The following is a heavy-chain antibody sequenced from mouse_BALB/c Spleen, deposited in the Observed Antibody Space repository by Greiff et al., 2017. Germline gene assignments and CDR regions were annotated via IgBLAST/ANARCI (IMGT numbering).Heavy chain of an antibody. CDR2: ISSGGSYT. Sequence: VQVVESGGDLVKPGGSLKLSCAASGFTFSSYGMSWVRQTPDKRLEWVATISSGGSYTYYPDSVKGRFTISRDNAKNTLYLQMSSLKSEDTAMYYCAREGNYDYDAMDYWGQGTSVTVSS. V-gene: IGHV5-6*01. CDR3: AREGNYDYDAMDY. D-gene: IGHD1-1*02. CDR1: GFTFSSYG. J-gene: IGHJ4*01.